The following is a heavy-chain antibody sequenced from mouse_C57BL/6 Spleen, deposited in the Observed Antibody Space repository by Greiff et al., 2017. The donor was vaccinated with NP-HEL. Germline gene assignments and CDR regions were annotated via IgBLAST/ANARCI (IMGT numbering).Heavy chain of an antibody. D-gene: IGHD2-14*01. J-gene: IGHJ4*01. Sequence: EVQLQESGPELVKPGASVKMSCKASGYTFTDYYMHWVKQSHGKSLEWIGYIYPNNGGNGYNQKFTGKATLTVDKSSSTAYMELRSLTSEASAVYYLARWYAGAMDYWGQGTSVTDSS. V-gene: IGHV1-34*01. CDR1: GYTFTDYY. CDR2: IYPNNGGN. CDR3: ARWYAGAMDY.